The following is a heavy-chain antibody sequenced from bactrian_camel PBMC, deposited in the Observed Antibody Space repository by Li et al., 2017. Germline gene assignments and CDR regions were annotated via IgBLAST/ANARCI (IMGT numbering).Heavy chain of an antibody. CDR1: GSTVRSHC. CDR3: AEDSVGWVLGSR. CDR2: INTGGETT. Sequence: HVQLVESGGGSVQAGGSLRLSCEVSGSTVRSHCMAWVRQAPVKGLEWVSAINTGGETTYYADSVKGRFTTSRDNAKNTLFLQMNNLRIEDSGVYYCAEDSVGWVLGSRWGQGTQVTVS. J-gene: IGHJ4*01. V-gene: IGHV3S1*01. D-gene: IGHD5*01.